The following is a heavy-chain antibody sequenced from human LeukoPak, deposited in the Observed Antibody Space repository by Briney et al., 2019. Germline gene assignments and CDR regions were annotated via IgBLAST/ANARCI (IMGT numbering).Heavy chain of an antibody. CDR1: GGSISSYH. CDR2: IYYSGST. D-gene: IGHD3-16*01. V-gene: IGHV4-59*12. CDR3: ARVPIDDYVWGSYDDF. Sequence: SETLSLTCTVSGGSISSYHWSWIRQPPGKGLEWIGYIYYSGSTNYNPSLKSRVTISVDTSKNQFSLKLSSVTAADTAVYYCARVPIDDYVWGSYDDFWGQGTLVTVSS. J-gene: IGHJ4*02.